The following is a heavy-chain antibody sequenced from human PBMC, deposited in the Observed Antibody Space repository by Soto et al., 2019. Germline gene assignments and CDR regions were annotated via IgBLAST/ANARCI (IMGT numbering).Heavy chain of an antibody. CDR1: GFTFSSYA. Sequence: GGSLRLSCAASGFTFSSYAMSWVRQAPGKGLEWVSAISGSGGSTYYADSVKGRFTISRDNSKNTLDLQMNSLRAEDTAVYYCAKDGDLGSPYYYYYMDVWGKGTTVTVSS. CDR2: ISGSGGST. D-gene: IGHD3-10*01. J-gene: IGHJ6*03. CDR3: AKDGDLGSPYYYYYMDV. V-gene: IGHV3-23*01.